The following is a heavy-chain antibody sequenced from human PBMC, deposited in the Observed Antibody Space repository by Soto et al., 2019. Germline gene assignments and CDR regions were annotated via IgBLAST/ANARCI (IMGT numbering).Heavy chain of an antibody. CDR1: GFSFSSYE. Sequence: EAQLVESGGDLVQPGGSLRLSCAGSGFSFSSYEMNGVRQAPGKGLEWVSYISSSGSDTYYADSVKARFTISRDNAQNSLYLQMTRLRAEDTAIYYCASLSGSYGFDPWGQGTLVTVSS. J-gene: IGHJ5*02. CDR3: ASLSGSYGFDP. V-gene: IGHV3-48*03. D-gene: IGHD1-26*01. CDR2: ISSSGSDT.